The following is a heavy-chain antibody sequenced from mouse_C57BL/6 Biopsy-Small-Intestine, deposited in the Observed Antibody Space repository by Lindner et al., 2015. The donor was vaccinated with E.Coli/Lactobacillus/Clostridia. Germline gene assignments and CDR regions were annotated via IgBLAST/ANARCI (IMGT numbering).Heavy chain of an antibody. J-gene: IGHJ2*01. CDR2: FYPRSGNT. CDR1: GYTFTNYY. Sequence: VQLQESGPELMKPGASVKLSCKASGYTFTNYYIHWVKQRPGQGLEWIGWFYPRSGNTKYNEKFKDKVTLTVDTSSSTAYMQLSSLPSEDSAVYYCARSYYDFDKWDYWGQGTTLTVSS. CDR3: ARSYYDFDKWDY. D-gene: IGHD2-4*01. V-gene: IGHV1-66*01.